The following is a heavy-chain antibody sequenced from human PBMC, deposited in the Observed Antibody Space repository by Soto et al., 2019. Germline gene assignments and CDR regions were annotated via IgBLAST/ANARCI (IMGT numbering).Heavy chain of an antibody. D-gene: IGHD2-21*02. J-gene: IGHJ4*02. CDR1: GFTFSSYG. CDR3: AKGMEDCGPFDY. CDR2: ISYDGSNK. V-gene: IGHV3-30*18. Sequence: QVQLVESGGGVVQPGRSLRLSCAASGFTFSSYGMHWVCQAPGKGLEWVAVISYDGSNKYYADSVKGRFTISRDNSKNTLYLQMNRLRDEDTAVYYCAKGMEDCGPFDYWGQGTLVTVSS.